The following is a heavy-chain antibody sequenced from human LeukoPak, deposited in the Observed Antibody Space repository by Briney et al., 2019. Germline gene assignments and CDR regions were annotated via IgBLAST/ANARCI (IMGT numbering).Heavy chain of an antibody. J-gene: IGHJ4*02. V-gene: IGHV3-23*01. CDR1: GFTFSSYA. Sequence: GGSLRLSCTASGFTFSSYAMSWVRQAPGKGLEWVSAITGSGGSTYYADSVKGRFTISRDNSKNTLSLQMSSLRAEDTSLYYCAKIGPRNNYYYFDYWGQGTLVTVSS. CDR3: AKIGPRNNYYYFDY. D-gene: IGHD1/OR15-1a*01. CDR2: ITGSGGST.